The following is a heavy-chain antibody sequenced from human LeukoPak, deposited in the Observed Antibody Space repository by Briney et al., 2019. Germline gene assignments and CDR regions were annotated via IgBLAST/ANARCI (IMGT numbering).Heavy chain of an antibody. Sequence: SETLSLTCTVSGGSISSGNYYWGWIRQPPGKGLEWIGSIYYNGSTYYKSSLKSRVTISVDTSKKHFSLSLSSVTAADTAVYYWARQWGYSSGWVDYWGQGTLVTVSS. D-gene: IGHD6-19*01. CDR2: IYYNGST. V-gene: IGHV4-39*01. CDR1: GGSISSGNYY. J-gene: IGHJ4*02. CDR3: ARQWGYSSGWVDY.